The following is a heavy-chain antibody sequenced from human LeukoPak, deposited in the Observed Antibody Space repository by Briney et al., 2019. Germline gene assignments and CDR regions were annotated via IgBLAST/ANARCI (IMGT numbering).Heavy chain of an antibody. V-gene: IGHV3-23*01. CDR3: AKDPLNYGGHYFDN. CDR2: ISGRSDGP. J-gene: IGHJ4*02. CDR1: GFSFSSYS. D-gene: IGHD4-23*01. Sequence: GGSLRLSCAASGFSFSSYSMHWVRQAPGKGLEWVSSISGRSDGPYYADSVKGCFTTSRDNSKSTMYLQINNVRAEDAAVYYCAKDPLNYGGHYFDNWGQGTRVTVSS.